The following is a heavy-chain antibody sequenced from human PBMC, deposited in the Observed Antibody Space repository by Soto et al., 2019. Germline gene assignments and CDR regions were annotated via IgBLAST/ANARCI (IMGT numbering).Heavy chain of an antibody. Sequence: ASVKVSCEASGDTLTGYGIRWVRQAPGQRLEWMGWISAYNRNTNYAQKLQRRVTMTTNTSTSTAYMERMSLRPDARPAYYGASQWRAAKLVYHVVWG. CDR3: ASQWRAAKLVYHVV. J-gene: IGHJ6*02. CDR1: GDTLTGYG. CDR2: ISAYNRNT. V-gene: IGHV1-18*04. D-gene: IGHD2-2*02.